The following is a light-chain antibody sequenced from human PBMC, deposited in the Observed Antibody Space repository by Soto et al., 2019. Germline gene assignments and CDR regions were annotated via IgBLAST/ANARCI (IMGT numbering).Light chain of an antibody. CDR3: CSYAGSGTYVL. Sequence: QSALTQPASVSGSPGQSITISCTGTSSDIGSYNLVSWYQHHPGKAPKLMIYEGSNRLSGVSNRFSGSKSGNTASLTISGLQAEDEADYYCCSYAGSGTYVLFGGGTKLTVL. CDR1: SSDIGSYNL. V-gene: IGLV2-23*01. CDR2: EGS. J-gene: IGLJ2*01.